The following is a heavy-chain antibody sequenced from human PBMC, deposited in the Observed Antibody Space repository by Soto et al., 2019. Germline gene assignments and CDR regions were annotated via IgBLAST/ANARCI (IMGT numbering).Heavy chain of an antibody. J-gene: IGHJ4*02. D-gene: IGHD6-19*01. Sequence: VQLVESGGGLVQPGGSLRLSCAASGFTFSSYSMNWVRQAPGKGLEWVSYISSSSSTIYYADSVKGRFTISRDNAKNSLYLQMNSLRDEDTAVYYCARGIRDSAGPLPFFFDYWGQGTLVTVSS. V-gene: IGHV3-48*02. CDR3: ARGIRDSAGPLPFFFDY. CDR1: GFTFSSYS. CDR2: ISSSSSTI.